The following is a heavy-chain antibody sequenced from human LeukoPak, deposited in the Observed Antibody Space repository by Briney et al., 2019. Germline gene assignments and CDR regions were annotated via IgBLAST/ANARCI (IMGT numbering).Heavy chain of an antibody. D-gene: IGHD3-16*01. V-gene: IGHV3-30*04. Sequence: GSLRLSCAASGFTFSSYAMHWVRQAPGKGLEWVAVISYDGSNKYYADSVKGRFTISRDNSKNTLYLQMNSLRAEDTAVYYCARDLPYVGALYYYYGMDVWGQGTTVTVSS. CDR1: GFTFSSYA. CDR2: ISYDGSNK. J-gene: IGHJ6*02. CDR3: ARDLPYVGALYYYYGMDV.